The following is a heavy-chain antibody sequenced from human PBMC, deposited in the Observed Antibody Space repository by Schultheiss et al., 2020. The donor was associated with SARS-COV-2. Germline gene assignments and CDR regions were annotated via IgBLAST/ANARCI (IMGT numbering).Heavy chain of an antibody. CDR1: GFTFSSYW. Sequence: GGSLRLSCAASGFTFSSYWMHWVRQAPGKGLVWVARINDDGSGISYADSVKGRFTISRDNAKNSLYLQMNSLRAEDTAVYYCARETGYSGYDCGYWGQGTLVTVSS. CDR2: INDDGSGI. CDR3: ARETGYSGYDCGY. D-gene: IGHD5-12*01. V-gene: IGHV3-74*01. J-gene: IGHJ4*02.